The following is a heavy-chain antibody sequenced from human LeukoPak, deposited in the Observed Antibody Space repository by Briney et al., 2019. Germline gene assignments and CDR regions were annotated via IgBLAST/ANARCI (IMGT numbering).Heavy chain of an antibody. J-gene: IGHJ4*02. CDR3: AKDHVAIIGVVFPPHDY. Sequence: PGGSLRLSCAASGFTFSSNAMSWVRRAPGKGLEWVSGISNSGGGTYYTDSVKGRFTISRDNSKNTLYLQMNSLRAEDTAVYYCAKDHVAIIGVVFPPHDYWGQGTQVTVSS. CDR2: ISNSGGGT. V-gene: IGHV3-23*01. D-gene: IGHD3-3*01. CDR1: GFTFSSNA.